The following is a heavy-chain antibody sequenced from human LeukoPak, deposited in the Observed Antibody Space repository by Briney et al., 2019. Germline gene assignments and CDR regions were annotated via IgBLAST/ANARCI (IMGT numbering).Heavy chain of an antibody. CDR1: GYSFTSYW. V-gene: IGHV5-51*01. Sequence: GESLKISCKGSGYSFTSYWIGWVRQMPGKGLEWMGIIYPGDSDTGYSPSFQGQVTISADKSISTAYLQWSSLKASDTAMYYCARHRMGQPRPYWYFDLWGRGTLVTVSS. CDR3: ARHRMGQPRPYWYFDL. CDR2: IYPGDSDT. J-gene: IGHJ2*01. D-gene: IGHD3-16*01.